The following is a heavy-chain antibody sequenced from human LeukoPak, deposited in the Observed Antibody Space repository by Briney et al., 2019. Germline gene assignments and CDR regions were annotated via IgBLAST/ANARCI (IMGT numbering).Heavy chain of an antibody. Sequence: ASVKVSCKASGGTFSSYAISWVRQAPGQGLEWMGRIIPIFGTANYAQKFQGRVTTTTDESTSTAYMELSSLRSEDTAVYYCARDQTYYYDSSGPHAFDIWGQGTMVTVSS. D-gene: IGHD3-22*01. J-gene: IGHJ3*02. CDR1: GGTFSSYA. V-gene: IGHV1-69*05. CDR2: IIPIFGTA. CDR3: ARDQTYYYDSSGPHAFDI.